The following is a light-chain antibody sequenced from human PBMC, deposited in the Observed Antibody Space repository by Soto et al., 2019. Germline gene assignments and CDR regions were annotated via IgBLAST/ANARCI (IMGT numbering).Light chain of an antibody. V-gene: IGKV3D-15*01. J-gene: IGKJ5*01. CDR1: QSVSSN. Sequence: EIEKTQSPATLSVSPWERATLSCRASQSVSSNLAWYQQKPGQAPRLIIYGASTRATGIPDRFSGSGSGTEYTLTISSLQSEDFAVYSCQQYYNWPLITFGHGTRLE. CDR2: GAS. CDR3: QQYYNWPLIT.